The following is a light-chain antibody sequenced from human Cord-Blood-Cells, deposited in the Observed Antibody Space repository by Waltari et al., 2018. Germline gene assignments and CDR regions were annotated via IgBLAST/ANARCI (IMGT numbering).Light chain of an antibody. Sequence: IVLTKYPATLSLSPGERATLSCRASQSVSSYLAWYQQKPGQAPRLLIYDASNRATGIPARFSGSGSETDFTLTISSLEPEDFAVYYCQQRSNWPPITFGQGTRLEIK. J-gene: IGKJ5*01. CDR1: QSVSSY. CDR3: QQRSNWPPIT. CDR2: DAS. V-gene: IGKV3-11*01.